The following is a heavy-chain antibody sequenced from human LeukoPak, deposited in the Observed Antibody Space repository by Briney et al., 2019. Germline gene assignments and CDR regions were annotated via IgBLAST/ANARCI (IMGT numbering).Heavy chain of an antibody. J-gene: IGHJ6*03. CDR2: THHSRGT. D-gene: IGHD1-7*01. CDR3: ARGWLELNYYSMDV. Sequence: PSEPLSLTCAVYGDSFSGYYWSWIRQPPGKGLEWIGETHHSRGTHYNQSLKSRVNISVDTSKNQFSLKLRSVTAADTAVYYCARGWLELNYYSMDVWGKGTTVTVSS. CDR1: GDSFSGYY. V-gene: IGHV4-34*01.